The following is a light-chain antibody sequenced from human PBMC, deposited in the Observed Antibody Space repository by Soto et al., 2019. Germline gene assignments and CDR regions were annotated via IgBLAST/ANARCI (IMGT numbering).Light chain of an antibody. Sequence: EIVMTQSPAALSVSLGERATLTCRASQSVSSDLAWSQQKPGQAPRLLIYGASTLATGIPARFSGSGSGTDFTLTISRLQPEDFAVYYCLQYNILPLTFGGGTNVDIK. CDR3: LQYNILPLT. J-gene: IGKJ4*01. V-gene: IGKV3-15*01. CDR2: GAS. CDR1: QSVSSD.